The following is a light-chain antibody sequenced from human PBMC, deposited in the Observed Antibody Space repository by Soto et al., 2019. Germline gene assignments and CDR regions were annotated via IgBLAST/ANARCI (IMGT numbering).Light chain of an antibody. CDR3: QKYDSAPRV. CDR1: EAISNF. Sequence: DIQMTQSPSSLSASVGDTVTITFRASEAISNFLAWYQQKPGKVPKLLIYGASSLLSGVPSRFSGSGSGIEFTLTISSLQPEDVASYYCQKYDSAPRVFGPGTKVEI. CDR2: GAS. V-gene: IGKV1-27*01. J-gene: IGKJ3*01.